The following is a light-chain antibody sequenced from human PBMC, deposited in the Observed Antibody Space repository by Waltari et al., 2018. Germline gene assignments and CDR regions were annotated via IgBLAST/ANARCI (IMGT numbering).Light chain of an antibody. J-gene: IGLJ1*01. CDR1: NLGTKS. CDR2: DDS. V-gene: IGLV3-21*02. CDR3: QVWDSSSDHYI. Sequence: SYELTQPPSVSVSPGQMARIPCGGDNLGTKSVHWYQQKPAQAPVLVIYDDSERPSGIPERFSGSKSGNTATLTISGFEAGNETDYYCQVWDSSSDHYIFGSGTRLTVL.